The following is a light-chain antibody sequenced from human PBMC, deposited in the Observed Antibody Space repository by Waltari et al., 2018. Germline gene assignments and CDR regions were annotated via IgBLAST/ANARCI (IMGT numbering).Light chain of an antibody. CDR2: GAS. CDR1: QSIGRS. Sequence: EIMLTQSPGTMSLSPGERATISCRTSQSIGRSLAWYQQKPGQAPRLLIYGASSRATDIPDRFSGSGSGTDFSLTINRLEPEDSALYYCQHYGRLPVTFGQGTKVEIK. CDR3: QHYGRLPVT. V-gene: IGKV3-20*01. J-gene: IGKJ1*01.